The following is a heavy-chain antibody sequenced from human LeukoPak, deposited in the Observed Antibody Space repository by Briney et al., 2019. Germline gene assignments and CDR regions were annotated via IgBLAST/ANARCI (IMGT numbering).Heavy chain of an antibody. Sequence: GRSLRLSCAASEFTFSSFGMHWVRQAPGKGLEWVAVIWYDGSNKYYADSVKGRFTISRDNSKNILYLQLNSLRAEDTAVYYCARAHYFASGRYGLDVCGQGTTFTVSS. CDR3: ARAHYFASGRYGLDV. CDR2: IWYDGSNK. V-gene: IGHV3-33*01. D-gene: IGHD3-10*01. CDR1: EFTFSSFG. J-gene: IGHJ6*02.